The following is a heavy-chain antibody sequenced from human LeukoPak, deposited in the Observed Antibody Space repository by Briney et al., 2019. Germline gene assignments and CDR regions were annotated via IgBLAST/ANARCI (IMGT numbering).Heavy chain of an antibody. D-gene: IGHD6-13*01. CDR1: GGSFSGYY. V-gene: IGHV4-34*01. CDR2: INHSGST. CDR3: ARKYSSSWSGGY. J-gene: IGHJ4*02. Sequence: SETLSLTCAVYGGSFSGYYWSWIRQPPGKGLEWIGEINHSGSTNYNPSLKSRVTISVDTSKNQFSLKLSSVTAADTAVYYCARKYSSSWSGGYWGQGTLVTVSS.